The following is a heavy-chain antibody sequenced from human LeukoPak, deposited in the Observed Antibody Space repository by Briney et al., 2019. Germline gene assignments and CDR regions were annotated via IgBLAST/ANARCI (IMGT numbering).Heavy chain of an antibody. CDR1: GYIFTSYY. CDR2: INSKSGGT. J-gene: IGHJ3*02. Sequence: ASVTVSCKASGYIFTSYYMHWVRQAPGQGLEWMGWINSKSGGTNFAQKFQGRVTMTRDTSSSTAYMELSRLRSDDTAMYYCARGGKLMITMVRGALASRDGFDIWGQGTMVTVSS. D-gene: IGHD3-10*01. V-gene: IGHV1-2*02. CDR3: ARGGKLMITMVRGALASRDGFDI.